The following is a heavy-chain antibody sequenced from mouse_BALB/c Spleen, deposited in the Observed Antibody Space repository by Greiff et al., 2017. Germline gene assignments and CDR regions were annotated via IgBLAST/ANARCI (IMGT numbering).Heavy chain of an antibody. Sequence: DVMLVESGGGLVQPGGSRKLSCAASGFTFSSFGMHWVRQAPEKGLEWVAYISSGSSTIYYADTVKGRFTISRDNPKNTLFLQMTSLRSEDTAMYYCARELTTVGYFDVWGAGTTVTVSS. CDR1: GFTFSSFG. CDR2: ISSGSSTI. V-gene: IGHV5-17*02. J-gene: IGHJ1*01. CDR3: ARELTTVGYFDV. D-gene: IGHD1-1*01.